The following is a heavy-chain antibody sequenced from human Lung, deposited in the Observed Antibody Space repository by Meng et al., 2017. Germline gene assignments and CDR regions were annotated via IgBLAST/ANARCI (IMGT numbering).Heavy chain of an antibody. J-gene: IGHJ4*02. CDR3: AKHVANYYDSSGYYYLDH. Sequence: GESLNISCAASGFTCSSSAMSWVRQTPGKGLEWVSSLSGTGGRTYYADSVKGRFTISRDNSKNALFLHVNSLRAEDTAVYYCAKHVANYYDSSGYYYLDHWGQGTLVTVSS. V-gene: IGHV3-23*01. CDR2: LSGTGGRT. CDR1: GFTCSSSA. D-gene: IGHD3-22*01.